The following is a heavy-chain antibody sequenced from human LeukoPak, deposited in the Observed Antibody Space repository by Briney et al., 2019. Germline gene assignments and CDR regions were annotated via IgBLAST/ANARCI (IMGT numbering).Heavy chain of an antibody. J-gene: IGHJ4*02. CDR1: GYSFTSYW. CDR2: IYPGDSDT. V-gene: IGHV5-51*01. Sequence: GESLNISCKGSGYSFTSYWIGWVRQMPGKGLEWMGIIYPGDSDTRYSPSFQGQVTISADKSISTAYLQWSSLKASDTAMYYCARGSYSSGWYEGFDYWGQGTLVTVSS. D-gene: IGHD6-19*01. CDR3: ARGSYSSGWYEGFDY.